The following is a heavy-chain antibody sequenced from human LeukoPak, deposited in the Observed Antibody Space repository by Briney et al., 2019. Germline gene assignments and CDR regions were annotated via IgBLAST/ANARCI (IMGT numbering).Heavy chain of an antibody. Sequence: PGGSLRLSCAASGFTFSSYAMTWVRQAPGKGLEWVSDITGSAHSTNYADSVKGRFTISRDNSKNTLYLQMNSLTAEDTAVYYCAKGRRGVGTTDFDYWGQGTLVTVSS. CDR3: AKGRRGVGTTDFDY. CDR2: ITGSAHST. J-gene: IGHJ4*02. D-gene: IGHD1-26*01. CDR1: GFTFSSYA. V-gene: IGHV3-23*01.